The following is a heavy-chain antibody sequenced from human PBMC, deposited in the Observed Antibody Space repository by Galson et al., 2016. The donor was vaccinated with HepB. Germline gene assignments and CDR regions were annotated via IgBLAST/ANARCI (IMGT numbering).Heavy chain of an antibody. CDR1: GFTFSSFA. V-gene: IGHV3-30*04. D-gene: IGHD4-17*01. Sequence: SLRLSCAASGFTFSSFAMHWVRQAPGKGLEWVAFISYDGYIKYYTDSVKGRFTISRDNSKDTLCLPMNGLGTEDTAMYYCARGYGDRRAPPPLWGQGTLVTVSS. CDR2: ISYDGYIK. CDR3: ARGYGDRRAPPPL. J-gene: IGHJ4*02.